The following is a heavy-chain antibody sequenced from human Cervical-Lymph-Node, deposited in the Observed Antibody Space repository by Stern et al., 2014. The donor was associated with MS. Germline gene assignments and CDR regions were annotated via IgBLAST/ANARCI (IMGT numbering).Heavy chain of an antibody. D-gene: IGHD6-19*01. V-gene: IGHV1-2*04. CDR2: INPNRGGT. CDR1: GYTFTGYY. J-gene: IGHJ4*02. Sequence: QMQLVQSGAEVKKPGASVKVSCKASGYTFTGYYMHWVRQAPGQGLEWMGWINPNRGGTNYAPTFQGWVTMTRDTSISTAYMELSRLRSDDTAVYYCARGLSSGGKNGVDYWGQGTLVTVSS. CDR3: ARGLSSGGKNGVDY.